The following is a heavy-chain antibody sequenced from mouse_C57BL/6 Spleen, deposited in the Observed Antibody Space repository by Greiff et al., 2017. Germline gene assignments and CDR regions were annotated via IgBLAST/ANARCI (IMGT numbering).Heavy chain of an antibody. J-gene: IGHJ3*01. Sequence: QVHVKQSGAELARPGASVKMSCKASGYTFTSYTMHWVKQRPGQGLEWIGYINPSSGYTKYNQKFKDKATLTADKSSSTAYMQLSSLTSEDSAVYYCARDDGLGGFAYWGQGTLVTVSA. CDR3: ARDDGLGGFAY. D-gene: IGHD4-1*01. V-gene: IGHV1-4*01. CDR2: INPSSGYT. CDR1: GYTFTSYT.